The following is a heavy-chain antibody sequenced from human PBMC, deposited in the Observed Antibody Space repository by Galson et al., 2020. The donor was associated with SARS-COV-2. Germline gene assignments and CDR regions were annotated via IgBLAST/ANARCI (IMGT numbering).Heavy chain of an antibody. Sequence: SETLSLTCAVSGGSISSGGYSWSWIRQPPGKGLEWIGYIYHSGSTNYNPSLKSRVTISVDRSKNQFSLKLSSVTAAATAVYYCAREGYYDSSGYYRVGGFDYWGQGTLVTVSS. CDR1: GGSISSGGYS. CDR3: AREGYYDSSGYYRVGGFDY. J-gene: IGHJ4*02. V-gene: IGHV4-30-2*01. CDR2: IYHSGST. D-gene: IGHD3-22*01.